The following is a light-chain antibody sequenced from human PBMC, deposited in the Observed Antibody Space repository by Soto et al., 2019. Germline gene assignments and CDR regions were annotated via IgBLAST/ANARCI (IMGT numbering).Light chain of an antibody. CDR2: GAS. CDR3: QQYNDWPPYT. J-gene: IGKJ2*01. CDR1: QSVYTN. Sequence: EVVMTQSPATLSVSPGERVTLSCRASQSVYTNLAWYQQKPGQAPRLLIYGASTTATGFSARFSGSGSGTEFTLTISSLPSEDSAVYYCQQYNDWPPYTFGQGTKLEIK. V-gene: IGKV3-15*01.